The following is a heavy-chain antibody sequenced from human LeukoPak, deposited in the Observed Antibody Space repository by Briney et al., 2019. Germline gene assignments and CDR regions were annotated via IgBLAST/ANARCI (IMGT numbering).Heavy chain of an antibody. CDR3: ARDRREMATIKNGGYFDY. V-gene: IGHV1-69*06. J-gene: IGHJ4*02. D-gene: IGHD5-24*01. CDR1: GGTFSSYA. CDR2: IIPIFGTA. Sequence: ASVKVSCKASGGTFSSYAISWVRQAPGQGLEWMGGIIPIFGTANYAQKFQGRVTITADKSTSTAYMELSSLRSEDTAVYYCARDRREMATIKNGGYFDYWGQGTLVTVSS.